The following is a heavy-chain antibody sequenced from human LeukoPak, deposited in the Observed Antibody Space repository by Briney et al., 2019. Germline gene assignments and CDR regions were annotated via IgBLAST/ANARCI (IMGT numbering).Heavy chain of an antibody. CDR3: ARDLSGSYVFDY. J-gene: IGHJ4*02. D-gene: IGHD1-26*01. Sequence: SETLSLTCTVSGGSISSYYWSWIRQPPGKGLEWIGYIYYSGSTNYNPSLKSRVTISVDTSKNQFSLKLSSVTAADTAVYYCARDLSGSYVFDYWGQGTLVTVSS. CDR1: GGSISSYY. V-gene: IGHV4-59*01. CDR2: IYYSGST.